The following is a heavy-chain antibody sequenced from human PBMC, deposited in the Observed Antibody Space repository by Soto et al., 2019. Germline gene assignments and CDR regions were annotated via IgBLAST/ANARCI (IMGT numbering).Heavy chain of an antibody. CDR3: AKNLPRTGRFDD. Sequence: XEALSLRCSHSGASMTSTAYFWAWIRQPPGKGLEWGGSIYYSGKTHYNPSLKSRTTISVDRSRNQFSLQVSSVTAADTAVYYCAKNLPRTGRFDDWGQGTVVTVSS. CDR2: IYYSGKT. J-gene: IGHJ4*02. V-gene: IGHV4-39*01. CDR1: GASMTSTAYF.